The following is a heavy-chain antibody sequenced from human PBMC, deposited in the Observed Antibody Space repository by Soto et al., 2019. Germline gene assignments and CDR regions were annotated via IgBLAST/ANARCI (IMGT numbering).Heavy chain of an antibody. J-gene: IGHJ4*02. CDR3: ARGGSGSVWFNEF. CDR2: IIPIFGTA. V-gene: IGHV1-69*01. D-gene: IGHD3-22*01. Sequence: QEQLVQSGAEVKKPGSSVKVSCKAAGGIFSSYAISCVRQAPGQGLEWMGGIIPIFGTANYAQKFQGSVTITADESTNTAYMDLSSLKSEDTAIYYCARGGSGSVWFNEFWGQGTLVTVSS. CDR1: GGIFSSYA.